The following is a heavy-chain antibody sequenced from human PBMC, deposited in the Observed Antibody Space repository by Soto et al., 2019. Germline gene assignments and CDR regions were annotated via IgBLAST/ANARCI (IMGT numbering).Heavy chain of an antibody. D-gene: IGHD4-17*01. Sequence: SETLSLTCTVSGGSISSSSYYWGWIRQPPGKGLEWIGSIYYSGSTYYNPSLKSRVTISVDTSKNQFSLKLSSVTAADTAVYYCAGLETTVKNWFDPWGQGTLVTAPQ. CDR2: IYYSGST. CDR3: AGLETTVKNWFDP. CDR1: GGSISSSSYY. V-gene: IGHV4-39*01. J-gene: IGHJ5*02.